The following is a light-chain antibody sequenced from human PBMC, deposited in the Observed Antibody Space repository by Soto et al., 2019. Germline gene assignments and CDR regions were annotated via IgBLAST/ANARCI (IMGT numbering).Light chain of an antibody. CDR1: QTISTW. CDR3: QQYNSYSGT. Sequence: GDRVTITCRASQTISTWMAWYQQKPGKAPKLLVYDASTLQSGVASRFSGSGSGTEFTLTISSLQPDDFATYYCQQYNSYSGTFGQGTKVDIK. CDR2: DAS. V-gene: IGKV1-5*01. J-gene: IGKJ1*01.